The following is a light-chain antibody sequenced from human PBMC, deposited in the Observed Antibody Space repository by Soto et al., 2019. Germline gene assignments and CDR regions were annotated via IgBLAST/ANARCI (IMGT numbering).Light chain of an antibody. CDR3: SSFTRSNSYV. CDR1: SGDVGAYND. J-gene: IGLJ1*01. Sequence: QSVLTQPASVSGSPGQAITISCTGTSGDVGAYNDVSWYQQHPGKVPKLMIYDVSDRPSGVSNRFSGSKSGNTASLTISGLQAEDEADYYCSSFTRSNSYVFGTGTKVTVL. V-gene: IGLV2-14*03. CDR2: DVS.